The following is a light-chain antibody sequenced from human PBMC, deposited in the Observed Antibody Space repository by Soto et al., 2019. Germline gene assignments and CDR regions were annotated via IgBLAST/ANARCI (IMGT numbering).Light chain of an antibody. J-gene: IGLJ2*01. CDR3: CSYAGGTSVV. CDR1: SSDVGRYNL. CDR2: EDI. V-gene: IGLV2-23*01. Sequence: QSALTQPASVSGTPGQSITISCTGSSSDVGRYNLVSWYQQHPGKAPKLMIYEDIERPSGVSNRFSGSKSGNTASLTISGLQTEDEADYYCCSYAGGTSVVFGGGTKLTV.